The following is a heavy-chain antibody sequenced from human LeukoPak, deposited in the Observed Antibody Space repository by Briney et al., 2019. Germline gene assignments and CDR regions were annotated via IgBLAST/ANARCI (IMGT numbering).Heavy chain of an antibody. J-gene: IGHJ4*02. CDR3: ATDLHFGYCTATSCARY. CDR1: GMRVNPSW. D-gene: IGHD2-2*03. Sequence: CAAYGMRVNPSWMPRINKDPGKGLEWVGRIRSTPDGGAADYAATVKGRFTISRDDSKNTLYLQMSSLRTEDTAVYYCATDLHFGYCTATSCARYWGEGTLVTVSS. CDR2: IRSTPDGGAA. V-gene: IGHV3-15*01.